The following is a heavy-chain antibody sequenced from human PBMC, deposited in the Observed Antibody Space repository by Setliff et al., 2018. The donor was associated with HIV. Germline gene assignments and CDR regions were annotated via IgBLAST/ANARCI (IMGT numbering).Heavy chain of an antibody. Sequence: GGSLRLSCAASGFTFSSYAMHWVRQAPGKGLEWVAVISYDGSNKYYADSVKGRFTISRDNSKNTLYLQMNSLRAEDTAVYYCARSPLKRDYYYMDVWGKGTTVTAP. CDR2: ISYDGSNK. CDR3: ARSPLKRDYYYMDV. CDR1: GFTFSSYA. V-gene: IGHV3-30*04. J-gene: IGHJ6*03.